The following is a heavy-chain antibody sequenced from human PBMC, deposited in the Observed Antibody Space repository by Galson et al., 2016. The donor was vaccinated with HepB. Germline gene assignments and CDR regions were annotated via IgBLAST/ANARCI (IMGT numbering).Heavy chain of an antibody. CDR3: ARDSWGSYAFGV. CDR1: GDSMTGFY. V-gene: IGHV4-59*01. D-gene: IGHD3-16*01. CDR2: IYYGEST. J-gene: IGHJ3*01. Sequence: SETLSLTCTVSGDSMTGFYWSWIRQPPGKGLEWIAYIYYGESTNYNPPLKSRVTISIDTSKNQFSLKLRSVTASDTAIYYCARDSWGSYAFGVWGQGTMVIVSS.